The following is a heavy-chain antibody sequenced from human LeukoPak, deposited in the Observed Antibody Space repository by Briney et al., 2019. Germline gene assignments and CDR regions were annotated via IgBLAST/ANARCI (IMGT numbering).Heavy chain of an antibody. Sequence: PGGSLRLSCAASGFTFSSYEMNWVRQAPGKGLEWVSYISSSGSTIYYADSVKGRFTISRDNAKNSLFLQMNSLRDDDTGVYFCATDTLRFRMDVWGKGTTVIVSS. V-gene: IGHV3-48*03. J-gene: IGHJ6*04. D-gene: IGHD3-3*01. CDR1: GFTFSSYE. CDR2: ISSSGSTI. CDR3: ATDTLRFRMDV.